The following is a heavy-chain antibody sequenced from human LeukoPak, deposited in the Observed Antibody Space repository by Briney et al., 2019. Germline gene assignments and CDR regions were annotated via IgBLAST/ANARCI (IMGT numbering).Heavy chain of an antibody. CDR3: ARHVRTRVFDY. V-gene: IGHV4-34*01. CDR2: INHSGST. CDR1: GGSFSGYY. D-gene: IGHD2/OR15-2a*01. J-gene: IGHJ4*02. Sequence: SETLSLTCAVYGGSFSGYYWSWIRQPPGKGLEWIGEINHSGSTNYNPSLKSRVTISVDTSKNQFSLKLSSVTAADTAVYYCARHVRTRVFDYWGQGTLVTVSS.